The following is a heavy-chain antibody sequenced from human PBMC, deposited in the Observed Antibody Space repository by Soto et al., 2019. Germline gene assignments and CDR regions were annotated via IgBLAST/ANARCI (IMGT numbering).Heavy chain of an antibody. CDR3: ARGGSGSYYYY. Sequence: EVQLLESGGGLVQPGGSLRLSCAASGFTFSSYAMRWVRQAPVKGLEWVSAISGSGDSTYYGDSVKGRFTISRDNAKNTLYRHMNSLRAEDTAVYYCARGGSGSYYYYWGQGTLVTVS. CDR2: ISGSGDST. CDR1: GFTFSSYA. J-gene: IGHJ4*02. V-gene: IGHV3-23*01. D-gene: IGHD1-26*01.